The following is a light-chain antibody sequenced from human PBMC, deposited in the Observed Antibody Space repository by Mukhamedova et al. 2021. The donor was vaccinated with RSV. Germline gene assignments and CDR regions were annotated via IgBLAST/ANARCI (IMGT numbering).Light chain of an antibody. CDR3: QQYYNWWA. Sequence: LAWFQHKPGQAPRLLIYGASTWATNIPARFSGSGSGTEFTLTISSMQSEDFAVYYCQQYYNWWAFGQGTKVEIK. J-gene: IGKJ1*01. CDR2: GAS. V-gene: IGKV3-15*01.